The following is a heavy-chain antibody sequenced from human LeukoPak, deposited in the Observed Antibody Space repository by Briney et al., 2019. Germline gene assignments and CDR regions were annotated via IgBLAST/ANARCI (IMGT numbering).Heavy chain of an antibody. V-gene: IGHV3-23*01. CDR2: ISGSGGST. CDR3: AKDDSPVD. J-gene: IGHJ4*02. D-gene: IGHD2-15*01. Sequence: GGSLRLSCAASGFTLSSYAMSGVRQAPGKGLAWVSAISGSGGSTYYADSVKGRFTISRDNPKNTLYLQMNSLRAEDTAVYYCAKDDSPVDWGQGTLVTVSS. CDR1: GFTLSSYA.